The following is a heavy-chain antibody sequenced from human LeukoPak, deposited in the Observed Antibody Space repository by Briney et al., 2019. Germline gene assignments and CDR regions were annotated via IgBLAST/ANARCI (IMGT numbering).Heavy chain of an antibody. J-gene: IGHJ4*02. Sequence: GGSLRLSCAASGFTLSSYAMSWVRQAPGKGLEWVSAISGSGGSTYYADSVKGRFTISRDNSKNTLYLQMNSLRAEDTAVYYCAKRVAATPSSLFDYWGQGTLVTVSS. CDR3: AKRVAATPSSLFDY. V-gene: IGHV3-23*01. D-gene: IGHD2-15*01. CDR2: ISGSGGST. CDR1: GFTLSSYA.